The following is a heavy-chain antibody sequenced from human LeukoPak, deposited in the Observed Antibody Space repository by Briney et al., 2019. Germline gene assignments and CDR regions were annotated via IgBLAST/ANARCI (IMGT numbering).Heavy chain of an antibody. Sequence: KSGGSLRLSCAASGFTFSSYSMNWVRQAPGKGLEWVSSISSSSSYIYYADSEKGRFTISRDNAKNSLYLQMNSLRAEDTAVYYCAREAYCGGDCYSEDFDYWGQGTLVTVSS. D-gene: IGHD2-21*02. V-gene: IGHV3-21*01. CDR1: GFTFSSYS. CDR2: ISSSSSYI. CDR3: AREAYCGGDCYSEDFDY. J-gene: IGHJ4*02.